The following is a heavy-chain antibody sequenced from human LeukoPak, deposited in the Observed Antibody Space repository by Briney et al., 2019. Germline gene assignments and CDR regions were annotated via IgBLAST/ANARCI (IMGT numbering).Heavy chain of an antibody. D-gene: IGHD3-3*01. V-gene: IGHV3-23*01. CDR3: AKPQEADLWVPDY. J-gene: IGHJ4*02. CDR2: ITGSGGST. CDR1: GFTFTTYA. Sequence: PGGSLRLSCGASGFTFTTYAMTWVRQAPGKGLEWVSSITGSGGSTYYGDSVKGRFTISRDNSKNTLYLEMNSLIPEDTALYYCAKPQEADLWVPDYWGQGTLVTVSS.